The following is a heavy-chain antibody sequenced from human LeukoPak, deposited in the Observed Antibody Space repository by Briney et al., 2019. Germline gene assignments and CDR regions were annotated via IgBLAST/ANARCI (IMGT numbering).Heavy chain of an antibody. CDR1: GFTFRSSW. D-gene: IGHD1-7*01. J-gene: IGHJ4*02. Sequence: GRSLRLSCAASGFTFRSSWIHWVRQVPGKGLVWVSRNSDGSTTNYTDSVKGRFTISRDNAKNTLYLQMDSLRADGTAVYYCATAGNYRFDYWGQGTLVTVSS. CDR2: NSDGSTT. CDR3: ATAGNYRFDY. V-gene: IGHV3-74*01.